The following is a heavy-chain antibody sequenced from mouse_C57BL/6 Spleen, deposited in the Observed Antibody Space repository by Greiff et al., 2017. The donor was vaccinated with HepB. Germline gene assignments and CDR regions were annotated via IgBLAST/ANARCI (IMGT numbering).Heavy chain of an antibody. J-gene: IGHJ3*01. D-gene: IGHD2-5*01. CDR1: GYTFTSYW. V-gene: IGHV1-50*01. Sequence: QVQLQQPGAELVKPGASVKLSCKASGYTFTSYWTQWVKQRPGQGLEWIGEIDPSDSYTNYNQKFKGKATLTVDTSSSTAYMQLSSLTSEDSAVYYCARGIDSNYWFAYWGQGTLVTVSA. CDR3: ARGIDSNYWFAY. CDR2: IDPSDSYT.